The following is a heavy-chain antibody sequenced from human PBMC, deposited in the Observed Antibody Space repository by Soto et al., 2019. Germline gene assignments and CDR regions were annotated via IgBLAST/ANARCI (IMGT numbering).Heavy chain of an antibody. CDR3: ARDGGTFTIFGVTQYYYYYYMDV. Sequence: QVQLVQSGAEVKKPGASVKVSCKASGYTFTSYAMHWVRQAPGQRLEWMGWINAGNGNTKYSQKFQGRVTITRDTSASTAYMELSSLRSEDTAVYYCARDGGTFTIFGVTQYYYYYYMDVWGKGTTVTVSS. V-gene: IGHV1-3*01. D-gene: IGHD3-3*01. CDR1: GYTFTSYA. CDR2: INAGNGNT. J-gene: IGHJ6*03.